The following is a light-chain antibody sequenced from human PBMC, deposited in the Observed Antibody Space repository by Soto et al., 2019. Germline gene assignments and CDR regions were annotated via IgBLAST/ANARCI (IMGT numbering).Light chain of an antibody. CDR1: QSVSSSY. V-gene: IGKV3-20*01. J-gene: IGKJ2*01. Sequence: EIVLTQSPGTLSLSPGERATLSCRASQSVSSSYLAWYQQKPGQAPRLLIYGASSRATGIPDRFSGSGSGTDFTLTISRLEPEDFAVSYCQQYGTSPMYPFGQGT. CDR2: GAS. CDR3: QQYGTSPMYP.